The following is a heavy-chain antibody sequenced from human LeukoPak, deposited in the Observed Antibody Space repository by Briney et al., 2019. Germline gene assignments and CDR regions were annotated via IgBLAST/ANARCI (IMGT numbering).Heavy chain of an antibody. J-gene: IGHJ4*02. CDR1: GFTFSNSG. Sequence: PGGSLRLSCAVSGFTFSNSGMHWVRQAPGKGLEWVAFIRYDGYKKYHADSVKGRFTISRDNSKNTLYMQMNSLSAEDTAVYYCAKDRLPYSSVSYGEADFWGQGTLVIVSS. CDR3: AKDRLPYSSVSYGEADF. V-gene: IGHV3-30*02. CDR2: IRYDGYKK. D-gene: IGHD6-19*01.